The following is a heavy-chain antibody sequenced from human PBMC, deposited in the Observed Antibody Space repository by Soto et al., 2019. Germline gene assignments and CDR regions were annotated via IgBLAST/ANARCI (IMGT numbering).Heavy chain of an antibody. D-gene: IGHD4-17*01. CDR2: IIPIFGTA. CDR3: ASHGGYNVGRAFDI. V-gene: IGHV1-69*06. Sequence: GASVKVSCKASGGTFSSYAISWVRQAPGQGLEWMGGIIPIFGTANYAQKFQGRVTITADKSTSTAYMELSSLRSEDTAVYYCASHGGYNVGRAFDIWGQGTMVTVS. CDR1: GGTFSSYA. J-gene: IGHJ3*02.